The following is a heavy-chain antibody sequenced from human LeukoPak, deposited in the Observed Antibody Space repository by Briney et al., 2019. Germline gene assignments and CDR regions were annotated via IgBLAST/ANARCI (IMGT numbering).Heavy chain of an antibody. J-gene: IGHJ6*02. Sequence: PGGSLRLSCAASGFTFSSYGTHWVRQAPGKGLEWVAVISYDGSNKYYADSVKGRFTISRDNSKNTLYLQMNSLRAEDTAVYYCAKDPGYSSGWFYYYYYGMDVWGQGTTVTVSS. D-gene: IGHD6-19*01. V-gene: IGHV3-30*18. CDR1: GFTFSSYG. CDR3: AKDPGYSSGWFYYYYYGMDV. CDR2: ISYDGSNK.